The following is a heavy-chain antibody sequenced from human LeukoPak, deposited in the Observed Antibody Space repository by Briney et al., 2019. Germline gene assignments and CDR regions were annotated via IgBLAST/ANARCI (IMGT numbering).Heavy chain of an antibody. Sequence: GSLRLSCAASGFTFSGFAMSWVRRTPGKGLEWVSGISGSGDNTLYAASVKGRFTISRDNSKNTLYLEMNSLRVEDTAVYYCAKVTPGEYADWFDPWGQGTLVTVSS. CDR1: GFTFSGFA. CDR2: ISGSGDNT. D-gene: IGHD3-10*01. CDR3: AKVTPGEYADWFDP. J-gene: IGHJ5*02. V-gene: IGHV3-23*01.